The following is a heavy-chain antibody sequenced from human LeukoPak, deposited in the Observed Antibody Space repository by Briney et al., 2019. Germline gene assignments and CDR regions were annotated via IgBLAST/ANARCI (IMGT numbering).Heavy chain of an antibody. V-gene: IGHV3-33*08. CDR2: IWYDGSNK. Sequence: PGGSLRLSCAASGFTFSSYGMHWVRQAPGKGLEWVAVIWYDGSNKYYADSVKGRFTISRDNSKNTLYLQMNSLRAEDTAVYYCARGRSGLWFQDEGCADYWGQGTLVTVSS. CDR3: ARGRSGLWFQDEGCADY. D-gene: IGHD3-10*01. J-gene: IGHJ4*02. CDR1: GFTFSSYG.